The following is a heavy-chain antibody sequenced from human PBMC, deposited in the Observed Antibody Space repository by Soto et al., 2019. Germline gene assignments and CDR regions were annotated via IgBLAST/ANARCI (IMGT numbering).Heavy chain of an antibody. V-gene: IGHV6-1*01. Sequence: PSQTLSLTCAISGDSVSSHSAAWNWIRQSPSRGLEWLGRTFYRSKWYNDYAVSVKSRITINPDTSKNQFSLQLHSVTPDDTAVYYCDRRGRGAGDAFDIWGQGTMVTVSS. J-gene: IGHJ3*02. CDR1: GDSVSSHSAA. D-gene: IGHD3-16*01. CDR2: TFYRSKWYN. CDR3: DRRGRGAGDAFDI.